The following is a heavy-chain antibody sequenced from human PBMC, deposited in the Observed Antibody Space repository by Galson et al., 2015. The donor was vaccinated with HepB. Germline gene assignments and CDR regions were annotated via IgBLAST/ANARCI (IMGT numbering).Heavy chain of an antibody. V-gene: IGHV3-48*02. J-gene: IGHJ4*02. Sequence: SLRLSCAASGFIFSSYSMNWVRQAPGKGLEWVSYIISSSNTIYYADSVKGRFTVSRDNGENLLYLQITGLRDEDTAVYYCARDGPSGYYYDGFYLDLWGQGTLVTVSS. D-gene: IGHD3-22*01. CDR2: IISSSNTI. CDR3: ARDGPSGYYYDGFYLDL. CDR1: GFIFSSYS.